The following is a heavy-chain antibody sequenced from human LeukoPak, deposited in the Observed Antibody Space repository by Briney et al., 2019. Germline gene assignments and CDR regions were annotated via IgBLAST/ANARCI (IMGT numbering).Heavy chain of an antibody. CDR3: ASLNRGYSGYDWIFDY. D-gene: IGHD5-12*01. V-gene: IGHV3-7*01. CDR2: IKQEGSDK. J-gene: IGHJ4*02. CDR1: GFTFSNYW. Sequence: GGSLRLSCAASGFTFSNYWMSWVRQAPGKGLEWVAKIKQEGSDKYYVDSVKGRFTISRDSAKNSLYLQMNGLRAEDMAVYYCASLNRGYSGYDWIFDYWGQGTLVTVSS.